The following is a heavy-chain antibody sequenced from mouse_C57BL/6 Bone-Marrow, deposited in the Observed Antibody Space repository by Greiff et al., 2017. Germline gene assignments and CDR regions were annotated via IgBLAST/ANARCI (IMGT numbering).Heavy chain of an antibody. V-gene: IGHV1-19*01. CDR1: GYTFTDYY. CDR3: ARRLRRTPYYAMDY. J-gene: IGHJ4*01. Sequence: VQLQQSGPVLVKPGASVKMSCKASGYTFTDYYMTWVKQSHGKSLEWIGVINPYNGGNSYNQKFKGKATLTVDKSSSTAYMELNSLTSEDSAVYYCARRLRRTPYYAMDYWGQGTSVTVSS. CDR2: INPYNGGN. D-gene: IGHD3-2*02.